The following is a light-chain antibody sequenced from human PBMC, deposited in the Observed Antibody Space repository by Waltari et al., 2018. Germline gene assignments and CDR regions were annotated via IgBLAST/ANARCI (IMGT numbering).Light chain of an antibody. CDR3: SSYAGSNDYV. CDR2: EVS. Sequence: QSALTQPPSASGSPGQSVTISCTGTSRDVGGYTSAPWYQQHPGKAPKLMIYEVSKRPSGVPDRFSGSKSGNTASLTVSGLQAEDEADYYCSSYAGSNDYVFGTGTKVTVL. J-gene: IGLJ1*01. CDR1: SRDVGGYTS. V-gene: IGLV2-8*01.